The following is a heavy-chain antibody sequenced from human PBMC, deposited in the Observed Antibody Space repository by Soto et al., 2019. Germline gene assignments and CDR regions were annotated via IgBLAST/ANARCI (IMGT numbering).Heavy chain of an antibody. J-gene: IGHJ6*02. CDR2: IYPGDSDT. V-gene: IGHV5-51*01. CDR3: ARRGSSGWPRPYYYYGMDV. Sequence: PGESLKISCKGSGYSFTSYWIGWVRQMPGKGLEWMGIIYPGDSDTRYSPSFQGQVTISADKSISTAYLQWSSLKASDTAMYYCARRGSSGWPRPYYYYGMDVWGQGTTVTVSS. CDR1: GYSFTSYW. D-gene: IGHD6-19*01.